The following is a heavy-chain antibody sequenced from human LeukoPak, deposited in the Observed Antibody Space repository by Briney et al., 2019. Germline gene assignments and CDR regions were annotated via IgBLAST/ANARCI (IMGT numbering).Heavy chain of an antibody. V-gene: IGHV3-23*01. J-gene: IGHJ6*03. CDR3: AKDGYSSSWYNYYYYYMDV. D-gene: IGHD6-13*01. CDR2: ISGSSGSP. CDR1: GFAFSNCA. Sequence: GGSLRLSCAASGFAFSNCAMTWVRQAPGEGLEWVSAISGSSGSPHYADSVKGRFTISRDNSKNTLYLQMNSLRAEDTAVYYCAKDGYSSSWYNYYYYYMDVWGKGTTVTVSS.